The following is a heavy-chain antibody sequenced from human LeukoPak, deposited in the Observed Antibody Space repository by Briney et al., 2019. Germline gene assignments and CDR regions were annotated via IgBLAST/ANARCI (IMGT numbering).Heavy chain of an antibody. CDR2: FGISGTI. Sequence: PGGSLRLSCAASGFTVSTYDMHWVRQAPGEGPEWIAYFGISGTIYYADSVRGRFTISRDSAKNSLHLEMNSLRVDDTAIYYCAGYGFYPYWGQGTPVTVSS. D-gene: IGHD5-18*01. J-gene: IGHJ4*02. CDR3: AGYGFYPY. CDR1: GFTVSTYD. V-gene: IGHV3-48*01.